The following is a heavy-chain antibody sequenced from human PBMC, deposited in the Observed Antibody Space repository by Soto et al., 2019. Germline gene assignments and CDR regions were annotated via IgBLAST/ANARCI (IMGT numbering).Heavy chain of an antibody. Sequence: ASVKVSCKASGYTFTNYDINWVRQATGQGPEWMGWMNPDSGDTGYVPTFQGRVTMTRSTSISTAYLELSDLRSEDTAVYYCARSRGGTGVHFDFWGQGTQVTVSS. CDR2: MNPDSGDT. V-gene: IGHV1-8*01. J-gene: IGHJ4*02. CDR3: ARSRGGTGVHFDF. CDR1: GYTFTNYD. D-gene: IGHD7-27*01.